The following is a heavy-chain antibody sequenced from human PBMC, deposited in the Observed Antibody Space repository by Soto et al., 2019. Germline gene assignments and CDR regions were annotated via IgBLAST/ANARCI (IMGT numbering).Heavy chain of an antibody. V-gene: IGHV3-73*02. CDR2: ISSKANNYAT. CDR1: GFTFSGSA. D-gene: IGHD2-21*02. J-gene: IGHJ2*01. Sequence: EVQLVESGGGLVQPGGSLKLSCAASGFTFSGSAVHWVRQASGKGLEWVGRISSKANNYATVYAASVKGRFTISRDDSKNTAYLQMNSLKTEDTAVYYCTRHAVQYCGGDCYLLPYFDLWGRGTLVTVSS. CDR3: TRHAVQYCGGDCYLLPYFDL.